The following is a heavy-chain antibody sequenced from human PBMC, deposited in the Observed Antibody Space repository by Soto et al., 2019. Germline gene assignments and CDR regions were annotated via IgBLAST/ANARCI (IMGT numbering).Heavy chain of an antibody. V-gene: IGHV4-31*03. J-gene: IGHJ6*02. D-gene: IGHD1-26*01. CDR1: GGSISSCDYY. Sequence: PSETLSLTCTVPGGSISSCDYYWSWIRQHPGKGLEWIGHIYNSGSTYYNPSLKSRVTMSVDTSKNQFSLKLTSVTAVDTAVYYCARVSGSYYYGMDVWGQGTTVTV. CDR3: ARVSGSYYYGMDV. CDR2: IYNSGST.